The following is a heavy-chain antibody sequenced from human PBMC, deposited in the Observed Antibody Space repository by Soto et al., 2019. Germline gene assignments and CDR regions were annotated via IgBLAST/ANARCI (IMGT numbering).Heavy chain of an antibody. Sequence: EVQLVESGGGLVQPGGSLRLSCAASGFTFSSYWMHWVRQAPGKGLVWVSRSNSDGSSTSYADSVKGRFTISRDNAKNTLYVQMNSLRAEDTSVYYCARGGSLNWYFDLWGRGTLGTVSS. V-gene: IGHV3-74*01. CDR1: GFTFSSYW. CDR3: ARGGSLNWYFDL. D-gene: IGHD1-26*01. CDR2: SNSDGSST. J-gene: IGHJ2*01.